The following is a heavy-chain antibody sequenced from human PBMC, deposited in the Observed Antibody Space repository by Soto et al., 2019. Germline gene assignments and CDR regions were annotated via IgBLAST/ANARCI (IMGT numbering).Heavy chain of an antibody. Sequence: VASVKVSCKASGYTFTSYYMHWVRQAPGQGLEWMGIINPSGGSTSYAQKFQGRVTMTRDTSTSTVYMELSSLRSEGTAVYYCARSSSSPWGIWDYYDSSGYYILWGQGTLVTVSS. CDR2: INPSGGST. CDR1: GYTFTSYY. CDR3: ARSSSSPWGIWDYYDSSGYYIL. D-gene: IGHD3-22*01. V-gene: IGHV1-46*01. J-gene: IGHJ4*02.